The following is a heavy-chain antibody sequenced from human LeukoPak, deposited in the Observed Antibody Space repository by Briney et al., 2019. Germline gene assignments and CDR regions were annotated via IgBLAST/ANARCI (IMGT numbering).Heavy chain of an antibody. CDR1: GFTFDDYA. V-gene: IGHV3-9*01. D-gene: IGHD3-10*01. J-gene: IGHJ3*02. CDR3: AKVKPGDDAFDI. Sequence: GRSLRLSCAASGFTFDDYAMHWVRQAPGKGLEWVSGISWNSVTIGYADSVKGRFTISRDNAKNSLYLQMNSLRAEDTALYYCAKVKPGDDAFDIWGLGTMVTVSS. CDR2: ISWNSVTI.